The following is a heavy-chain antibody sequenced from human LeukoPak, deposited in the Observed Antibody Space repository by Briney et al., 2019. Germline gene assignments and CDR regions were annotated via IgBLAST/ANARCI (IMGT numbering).Heavy chain of an antibody. J-gene: IGHJ6*02. CDR2: IYSGGNT. CDR3: ARELDTALGV. CDR1: GFAVSSSY. D-gene: IGHD5-18*01. V-gene: IGHV3-53*01. Sequence: AGGSLRLSCAASGFAVSSSYMTWVRQAPGKGLEWVSIIYSGGNTYYADSVKGRLTISRDNSKNTVFLQMNSLRAEDTAVYYCARELDTALGVWGQGTTVTVSS.